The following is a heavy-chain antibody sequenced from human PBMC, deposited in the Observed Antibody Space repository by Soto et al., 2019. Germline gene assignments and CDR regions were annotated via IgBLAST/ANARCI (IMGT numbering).Heavy chain of an antibody. CDR3: ARVLHDGSGSFFDF. CDR1: AYSITSDHY. D-gene: IGHD3-22*01. Sequence: SETLSLTCGVSAYSITSDHYWGWVRQPPGKGLEWIGCVYHTGSSYNNPSLKGRLTISVETSRNQFILELSSVTAADTAVYFCARVLHDGSGSFFDFWGPGTLVTVSS. CDR2: VYHTGSS. V-gene: IGHV4-38-2*01. J-gene: IGHJ4*02.